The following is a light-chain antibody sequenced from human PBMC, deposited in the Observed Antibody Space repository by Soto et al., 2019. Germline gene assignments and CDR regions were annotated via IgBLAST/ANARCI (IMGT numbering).Light chain of an antibody. CDR2: GAS. CDR3: QHFRA. CDR1: QSVSSSY. Sequence: EVVLTQSPGTLSLSPGERATLSCRASQSVSSSYVAWYQQKRGQAPRLLMYGASSRATGIPDRFSGSGSGTDCTLTISRLEPEDFVLYYCQHFRAFGQGTRLEIK. J-gene: IGKJ5*01. V-gene: IGKV3-20*01.